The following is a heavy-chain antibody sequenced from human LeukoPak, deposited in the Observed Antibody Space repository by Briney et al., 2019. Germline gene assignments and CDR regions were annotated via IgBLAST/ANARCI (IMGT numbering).Heavy chain of an antibody. J-gene: IGHJ1*01. CDR2: IYSDGST. Sequence: GGSLRLSCAASGFTVSSNYMSWVRQAPGKGLEWVSLIYSDGSTSYADSVKGRFTISRDNSKNTLYLQMNSLRAEDTAVYYCARDPAYCGGDCPYWGQGTLVTVSS. CDR3: ARDPAYCGGDCPY. V-gene: IGHV3-53*01. D-gene: IGHD2-21*02. CDR1: GFTVSSNY.